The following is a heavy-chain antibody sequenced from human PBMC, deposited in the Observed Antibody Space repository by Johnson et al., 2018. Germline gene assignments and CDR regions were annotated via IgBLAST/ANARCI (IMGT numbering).Heavy chain of an antibody. J-gene: IGHJ6*03. V-gene: IGHV3-21*01. CDR3: ARGGTTAVYYYYYYYMDV. CDR2: ISSSSNYV. Sequence: VQLVESGGGLVKPGGSLRLSCAASGFTFNSYSMNWVRQAPGKGLEWVSCISSSSNYVYYADSVKGRFTISRDNSKNTLYLQMNSLRAEDTAVYYCARGGTTAVYYYYYYYMDVWGKGTTVTVSS. D-gene: IGHD4-17*01. CDR1: GFTFNSYS.